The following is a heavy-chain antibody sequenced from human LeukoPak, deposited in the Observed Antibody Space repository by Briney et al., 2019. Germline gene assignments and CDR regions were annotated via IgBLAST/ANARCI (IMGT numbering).Heavy chain of an antibody. V-gene: IGHV3-7*05. CDR1: GXTFSSYW. Sequence: GGSLRLSCAASGXTFSSYWMSWVRQAPGKGLEWVANIKQDGSEKYYVDSVKGRFTISRDNAKNSLYLQMNSLRAEDTAVYYCARLIVGNWFDPWGQGTLVTVSS. J-gene: IGHJ5*02. D-gene: IGHD1-26*01. CDR3: ARLIVGNWFDP. CDR2: IKQDGSEK.